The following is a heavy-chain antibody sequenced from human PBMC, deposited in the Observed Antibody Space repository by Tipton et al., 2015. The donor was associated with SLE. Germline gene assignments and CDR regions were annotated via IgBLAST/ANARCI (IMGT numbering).Heavy chain of an antibody. D-gene: IGHD1-26*01. V-gene: IGHV4-59*01. Sequence: WIRQPPGKGLEWIGYIYYSGSTNYNPSLKSRVTISVDTSKNQFSLKLSSVTAADTAVYYCARDQGGSYESRTDAFDIWGQGTMVTVSS. CDR3: ARDQGGSYESRTDAFDI. CDR2: IYYSGST. J-gene: IGHJ3*02.